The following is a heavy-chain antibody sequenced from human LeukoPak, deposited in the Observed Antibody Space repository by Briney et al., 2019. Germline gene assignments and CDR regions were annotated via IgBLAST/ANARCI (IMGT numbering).Heavy chain of an antibody. CDR1: GGTFSSYA. V-gene: IGHV1-69*01. Sequence: ASVKVSCKASGGTFSSYAISWVRQAPGQGLEWVGGIIPIFGTANYAQKFQGRVTITADESTSTVYMELSSLRSEDTAVYYCARTAAIGDWFDPWGQGTLVTVSS. D-gene: IGHD2-2*01. CDR2: IIPIFGTA. CDR3: ARTAAIGDWFDP. J-gene: IGHJ5*02.